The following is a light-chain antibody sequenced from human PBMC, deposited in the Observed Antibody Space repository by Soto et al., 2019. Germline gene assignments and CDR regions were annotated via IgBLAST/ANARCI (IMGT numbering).Light chain of an antibody. CDR1: RSNIGSNT. V-gene: IGLV1-44*01. CDR2: NNN. CDR3: ATWDDTLNVWM. J-gene: IGLJ3*02. Sequence: QSALTQPPSASGTPGQRVTISCSGSRSNIGSNTVNWYQQLPGTGPKLLIYNNNQRPSGVPDRFSGSKSGTSASLAISGVQSEDETDFYCATWDDTLNVWMFGGGTQLTVL.